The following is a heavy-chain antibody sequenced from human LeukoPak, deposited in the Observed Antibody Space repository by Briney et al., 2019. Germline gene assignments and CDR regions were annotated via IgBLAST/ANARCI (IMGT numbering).Heavy chain of an antibody. CDR3: ARETAMAMYFDY. CDR1: GFTFSSYA. J-gene: IGHJ4*02. CDR2: ISYDGSNK. V-gene: IGHV3-30*01. Sequence: GGSLRLSCAASGFTFSSYAMHWVRQAPGKGLEWVAVISYDGSNKYYADSVKGRFTISRDNSKNTLYLQMNSLRAEDTSVYYCARETAMAMYFDYWGQGTLVTVSS. D-gene: IGHD5-18*01.